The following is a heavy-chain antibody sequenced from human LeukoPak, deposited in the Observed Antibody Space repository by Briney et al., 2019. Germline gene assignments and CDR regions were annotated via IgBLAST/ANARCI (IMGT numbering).Heavy chain of an antibody. J-gene: IGHJ5*02. D-gene: IGHD2-8*01. CDR1: GYNFTYYW. Sequence: GESLKISCKGSGYNFTYYWIGWVRQMPGKGLEWMGIIYPGDSDTRYSPSFQGQVTISADKSINTAYLQWSSLKASDTAMYYCARQAEYCSNGVCCIEGNWFDPWGQGTLVTVSS. CDR3: ARQAEYCSNGVCCIEGNWFDP. CDR2: IYPGDSDT. V-gene: IGHV5-51*01.